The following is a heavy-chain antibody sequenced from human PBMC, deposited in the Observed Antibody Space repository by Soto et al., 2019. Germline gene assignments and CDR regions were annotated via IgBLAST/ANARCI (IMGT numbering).Heavy chain of an antibody. D-gene: IGHD1-26*01. CDR3: SRAKAGGTSLYYYFYGMDV. CDR1: VFGYIGYA. V-gene: IGHV3-30-3*01. J-gene: IGHJ6*02. Sequence: GWSLRLSCAASVFGYIGYAMHWVRQAPGKGLQWVALISFDGNKKYYADSVKGRFTISRDNSKNTLYLQMDSLIPEDTSLYYCSRAKAGGTSLYYYFYGMDVWGQGTTVTV. CDR2: ISFDGNKK.